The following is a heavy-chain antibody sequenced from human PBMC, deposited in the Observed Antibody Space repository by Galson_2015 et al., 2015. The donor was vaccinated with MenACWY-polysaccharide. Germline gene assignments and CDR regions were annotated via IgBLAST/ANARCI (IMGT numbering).Heavy chain of an antibody. CDR2: INGDGSAT. J-gene: IGHJ5*02. CDR3: ARAGGKYCSGAGCNFNWFDP. Sequence: SLRLSCAASGFSFSTYWMHWVRQGPGKGLVWVSRINGDGSATSYADSVKGRFTISRDNTKNTLYLEMNSLRAEDTAVYYCARAGGKYCSGAGCNFNWFDPWGQGTLVTVSS. V-gene: IGHV3-74*01. D-gene: IGHD2-15*01. CDR1: GFSFSTYW.